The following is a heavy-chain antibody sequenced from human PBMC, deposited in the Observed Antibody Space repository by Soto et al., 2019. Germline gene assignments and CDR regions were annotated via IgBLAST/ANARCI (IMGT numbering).Heavy chain of an antibody. V-gene: IGHV4-38-2*02. J-gene: IGHJ6*02. D-gene: IGHD6-6*01. CDR1: GYSISSGYY. Sequence: TSETLSLTCTVSGYSISSGYYWGWIRQPPGKGLEWIGSIYHSGSTYYNPSLKSRVTISVDTSKNQFSLRLTSVTAADTAVYFCARGSSSYYDYGMDVWGQGTTVTVSS. CDR3: ARGSSSYYDYGMDV. CDR2: IYHSGST.